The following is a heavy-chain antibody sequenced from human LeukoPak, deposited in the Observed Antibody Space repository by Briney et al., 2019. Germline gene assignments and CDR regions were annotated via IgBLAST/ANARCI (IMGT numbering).Heavy chain of an antibody. V-gene: IGHV3-48*03. J-gene: IGHJ4*02. CDR2: ISSSGSTI. Sequence: GGSLRLSCAASGFTFSSYEMNWVRQAPGKGLEWVSYISSSGSTIYYADSVKGRFTISRDNAKNSLYLQMNSLRAEDTAVYYCARVDYGDCAGSFDYWGQGTLVTVSS. CDR1: GFTFSSYE. CDR3: ARVDYGDCAGSFDY. D-gene: IGHD4-17*01.